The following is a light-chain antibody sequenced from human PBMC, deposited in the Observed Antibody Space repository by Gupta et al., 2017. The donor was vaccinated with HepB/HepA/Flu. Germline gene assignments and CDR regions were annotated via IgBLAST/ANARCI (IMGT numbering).Light chain of an antibody. J-gene: IGKJ4*01. CDR1: QDIKNS. CDR3: QQFHYLVS. CDR2: HAS. V-gene: IGKV1-33*01. Sequence: DTQMTQSPSSLSASVGDRVTITCQASQDIKNSLNWYQQKPGKAPNLLISHASILETGVPSRFSGGGSGTHFTFTISSLQPEDIATYYCQQFHYLVSFGGGTKVEIK.